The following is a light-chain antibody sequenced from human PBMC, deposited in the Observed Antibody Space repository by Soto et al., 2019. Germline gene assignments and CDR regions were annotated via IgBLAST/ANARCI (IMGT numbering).Light chain of an antibody. CDR3: QAWDSSTDVV. J-gene: IGLJ2*01. Sequence: SYELTQSPSVSVSPGQTASITCSGDELGNKYASWYQQKPGQSPVLVIYQDTRRPSGIPERFSASNSGNTATLTISGTQAMYEADYYCQAWDSSTDVVFGGGTKLTVL. CDR1: ELGNKY. CDR2: QDT. V-gene: IGLV3-1*01.